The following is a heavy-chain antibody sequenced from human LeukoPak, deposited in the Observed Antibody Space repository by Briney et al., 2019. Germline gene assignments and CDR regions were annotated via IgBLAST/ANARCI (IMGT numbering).Heavy chain of an antibody. Sequence: SETLSLTCSVSGGSISSSIYYWGWIRQPPEKGLEWIGSIYYSGSAYYNPSLKSRVTISVDTSKNQFSLKLSSVTAADTAVYYCARADNYDFWSGYYRLGAFDIWGQGTMVTVSS. CDR2: IYYSGSA. CDR3: ARADNYDFWSGYYRLGAFDI. V-gene: IGHV4-39*07. J-gene: IGHJ3*02. CDR1: GGSISSSIYY. D-gene: IGHD3-3*01.